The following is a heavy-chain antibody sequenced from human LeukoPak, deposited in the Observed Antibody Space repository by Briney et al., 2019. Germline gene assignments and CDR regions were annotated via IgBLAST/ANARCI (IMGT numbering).Heavy chain of an antibody. V-gene: IGHV1-18*01. Sequence: ASVKVSCKASVYIFTSYGISWVRQAPGQGLEWMGWISTNEGNTNYAQRLQGRVTMTTDTSTSTAYMELRSLRSDDTAIYYCVRDIQWRFDPWGQGTLVTVSS. CDR2: ISTNEGNT. CDR1: VYIFTSYG. D-gene: IGHD2-8*01. J-gene: IGHJ5*02. CDR3: VRDIQWRFDP.